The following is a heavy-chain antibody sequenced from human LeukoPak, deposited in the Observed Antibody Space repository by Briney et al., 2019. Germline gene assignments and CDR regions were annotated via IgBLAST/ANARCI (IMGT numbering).Heavy chain of an antibody. V-gene: IGHV3-21*01. CDR3: ARDLSGVTGYTYGRGIDY. D-gene: IGHD5-18*01. CDR1: GFTFSSYS. Sequence: GGSLRLSCAASGFTFSSYSMNWVRQAPGKGLKWVSSISSSSSYIYYADSVKGRFTISRDNAKNSLYLQMNSLRAEDTAVYYCARDLSGVTGYTYGRGIDYWGQGTLVTVSS. CDR2: ISSSSSYI. J-gene: IGHJ4*02.